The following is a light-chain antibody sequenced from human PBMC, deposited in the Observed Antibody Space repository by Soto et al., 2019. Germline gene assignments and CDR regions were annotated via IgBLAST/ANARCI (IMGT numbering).Light chain of an antibody. CDR3: SSYTSSSTSVV. Sequence: QSALTQPASVSGSPGQSITISCTGASSDVGTYNYVSWYQQHPGKAPKLMIYDVSNRPSGVSDRFSGSKSGNTASLTISGLQADDEDDYYCSSYTSSSTSVVFGGGTKLTVL. V-gene: IGLV2-14*01. CDR1: SSDVGTYNY. J-gene: IGLJ2*01. CDR2: DVS.